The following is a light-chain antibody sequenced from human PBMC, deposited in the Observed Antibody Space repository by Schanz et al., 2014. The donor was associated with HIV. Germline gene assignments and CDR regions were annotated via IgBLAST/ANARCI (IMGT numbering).Light chain of an antibody. CDR1: RSNIGAGYD. Sequence: QSVLTQPPSVSGAPGQRVTISCTGSRSNIGAGYDVHWYQQLPGAAPKLLIYANTNRPSGVPDRFSGSKSATSASLGISGLQSEDEVDYYCAAWDVNLNGPVFGGGTKLTVL. J-gene: IGLJ2*01. V-gene: IGLV1-40*01. CDR2: ANT. CDR3: AAWDVNLNGPV.